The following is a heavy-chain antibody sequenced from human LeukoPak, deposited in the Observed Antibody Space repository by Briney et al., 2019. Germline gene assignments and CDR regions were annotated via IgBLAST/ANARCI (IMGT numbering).Heavy chain of an antibody. CDR2: IYYSGST. J-gene: IGHJ4*02. CDR1: GGSISSGDYY. Sequence: SETLSLTCTVSGGSISSGDYYWSWIRQPPGKGLEWIGYIYYSGSTYYNPSLKSRVTISVDTSRNQFSLKLSSVTAADTAVYYCARAGRRAPYFDYWGQGTLVTVSS. CDR3: ARAGRRAPYFDY. V-gene: IGHV4-30-4*01.